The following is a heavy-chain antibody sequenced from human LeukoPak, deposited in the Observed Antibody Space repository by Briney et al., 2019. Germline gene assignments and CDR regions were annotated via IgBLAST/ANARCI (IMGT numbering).Heavy chain of an antibody. D-gene: IGHD6-6*01. CDR3: ARGGSSSGRIDY. CDR1: GGSISSYY. CDR2: IYYSGST. V-gene: IGHV4-59*01. J-gene: IGHJ4*02. Sequence: SETLSLTCTVSGGSISSYYWSWIRQPPGKGLEWIGYIYYSGSTNYNPSHKSRVTISVDTSKNQFSLKLSSVTAADTAVYYCARGGSSSGRIDYWGQGTLVTVSS.